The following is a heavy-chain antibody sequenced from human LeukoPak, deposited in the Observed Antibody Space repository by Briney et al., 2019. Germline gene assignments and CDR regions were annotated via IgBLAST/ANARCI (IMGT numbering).Heavy chain of an antibody. CDR1: GYTFTSYG. CDR2: ISAYNGNT. CDR3: ARSAEHCNNGVCFTDYYMDV. J-gene: IGHJ6*03. V-gene: IGHV1-18*01. Sequence: ASVKVSCKASGYTFTSYGISWVRQAPGKGLEWMGWISAYNGNTNYAQKLQGRVTMTTDTSTSTAYMELRSLRSDDTAVYFCARSAEHCNNGVCFTDYYMDVWGKGTTVAVSS. D-gene: IGHD2-8*01.